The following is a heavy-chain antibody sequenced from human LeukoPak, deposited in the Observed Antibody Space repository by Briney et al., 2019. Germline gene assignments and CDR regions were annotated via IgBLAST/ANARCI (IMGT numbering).Heavy chain of an antibody. CDR3: ARYGDDYGDPTANYYYGMDV. J-gene: IGHJ6*02. CDR1: GYTFTSYG. CDR2: IIPILGIA. V-gene: IGHV1-69*04. D-gene: IGHD4-17*01. Sequence: SVKVSCKASGYTFTSYGISWVRQAPGQGLEWMGRIIPILGIANYAQKFQGRVTITADKSTSTAYMELSSLRSEDTAVYYCARYGDDYGDPTANYYYGMDVWGQGTTVTVSS.